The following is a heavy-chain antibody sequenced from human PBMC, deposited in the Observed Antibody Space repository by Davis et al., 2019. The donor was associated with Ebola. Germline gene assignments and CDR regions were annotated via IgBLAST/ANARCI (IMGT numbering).Heavy chain of an antibody. CDR3: ARESDAVGASTTDDAFDV. J-gene: IGHJ3*01. CDR2: INPNSGGT. D-gene: IGHD1-26*01. V-gene: IGHV1-2*02. CDR1: GYTFTGNF. Sequence: ASVKVSCKASGYTFTGNFMHWVRQAPGQGLEWVGCINPNSGGTTYAQKFQGRVTMTRDTSISTAYMDLSRLTSDDTAVYFCARESDAVGASTTDDAFDVWGQGTMVTVSS.